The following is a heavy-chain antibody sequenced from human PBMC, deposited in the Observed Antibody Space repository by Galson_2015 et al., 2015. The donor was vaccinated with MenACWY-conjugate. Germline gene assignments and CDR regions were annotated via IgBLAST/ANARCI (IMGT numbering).Heavy chain of an antibody. CDR3: ARPASGHSSSCDY. Sequence: QSGAEVKKPGESLKISCKGSGYSFTNYWIGWVRQMPGKGLEWMGIIYPGDSDTRYSPSFQGQVTISADKSINTAYLQWNSLRASDTAQYYCARPASGHSSSCDYWGQGTLVTVSS. V-gene: IGHV5-51*03. D-gene: IGHD6-13*01. CDR1: GYSFTNYW. J-gene: IGHJ4*02. CDR2: IYPGDSDT.